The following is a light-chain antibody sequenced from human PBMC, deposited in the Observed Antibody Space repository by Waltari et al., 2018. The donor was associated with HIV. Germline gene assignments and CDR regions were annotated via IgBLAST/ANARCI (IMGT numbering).Light chain of an antibody. CDR1: HNIHSNF. Sequence: DILLTQSPGTMSLSPGETVTLSCRASHNIHSNFLSWYQLKGGQAPRLLMYFASTRASGTPDRFSGTGSGRDFTLTISRLEPEDFAVYYCQAYQSYGSSSRFRFGQGTKLEIK. J-gene: IGKJ2*03. V-gene: IGKV3-20*01. CDR2: FAS. CDR3: QAYQSYGSSSRFR.